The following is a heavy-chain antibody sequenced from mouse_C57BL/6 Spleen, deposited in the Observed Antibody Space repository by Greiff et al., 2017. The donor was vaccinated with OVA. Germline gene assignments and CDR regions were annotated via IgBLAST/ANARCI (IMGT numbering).Heavy chain of an antibody. CDR3: ASSLLYDFDY. CDR1: GYTFTSYW. V-gene: IGHV1-64*01. CDR2: IHPNSGST. J-gene: IGHJ2*01. Sequence: QVQLKQPGAELVKPGASVKLSCKASGYTFTSYWMHWVKQRPGQGLEWIGMIHPNSGSTNYNEKFKGKATLTVDKSSSTSYMQLSSLTSEDTADYYCASSLLYDFDYWGQGTTLTVSS. D-gene: IGHD2-14*01.